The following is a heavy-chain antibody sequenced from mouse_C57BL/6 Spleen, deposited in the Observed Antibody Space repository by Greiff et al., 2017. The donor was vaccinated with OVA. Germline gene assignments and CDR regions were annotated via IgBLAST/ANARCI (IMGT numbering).Heavy chain of an antibody. CDR3: ARAPPYYFDY. V-gene: IGHV5-16*01. CDR2: INYDGSST. J-gene: IGHJ2*01. Sequence: EVHLVESEGGLVQPGSSMKLSCTASGFTFSDYYMAWVRQVPEKGLEWVANINYDGSSTYYLDSLKSRFIISRDNAKNILYLQLSSLKSEDTATYYCARAPPYYFDYWGQGTTLTVSS. CDR1: GFTFSDYY.